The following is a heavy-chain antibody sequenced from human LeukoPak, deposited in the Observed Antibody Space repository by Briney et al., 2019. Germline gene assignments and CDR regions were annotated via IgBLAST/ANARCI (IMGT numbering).Heavy chain of an antibody. V-gene: IGHV7-4-1*02. D-gene: IGHD3-22*01. J-gene: IGHJ4*02. CDR1: GYTFTSYA. CDR3: ARRKKSLSITMILVPDY. CDR2: INTNTGNP. Sequence: GPSVKVSCKASGYTFTSYAMNWVRQAPGQGLEWMGWINTNTGNPTYAQGFTGGFVFSLDTSVSTAYLQISSLEAEDTAVYYCARRKKSLSITMILVPDYWGRGTLVTVSS.